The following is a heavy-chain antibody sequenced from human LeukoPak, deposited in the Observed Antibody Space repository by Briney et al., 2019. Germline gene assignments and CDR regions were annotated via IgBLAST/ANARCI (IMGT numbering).Heavy chain of an antibody. CDR3: ARGIYSSGWYEDYYYYMDV. D-gene: IGHD6-19*01. V-gene: IGHV4-61*05. CDR1: GGSITSSSYY. Sequence: PSETLSLTCTVSGGSITSSSYYWSWIRQPPGKGLEWIGYIYYSGSTNYNPSLKSRVTISVDTSKNQFSLKLSSVTAADTAVYYCARGIYSSGWYEDYYYYMDVWGKGTTVTVSS. J-gene: IGHJ6*03. CDR2: IYYSGST.